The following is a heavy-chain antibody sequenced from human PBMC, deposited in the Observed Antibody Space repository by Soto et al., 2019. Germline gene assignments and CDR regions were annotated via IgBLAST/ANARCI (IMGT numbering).Heavy chain of an antibody. V-gene: IGHV1-18*04. CDR3: ARDSKWLIINGNWFDS. J-gene: IGHJ5*01. Sequence: GASVKVSCRFCGYSFINYGMTWVRQAPGQGLEWMGWISGSNGATNYAQRFQGRVTLTTDTSTNTAYLELRSLRLDDTAVYYCARDSKWLIINGNWFDSWGRGTRVTVSS. CDR2: ISGSNGAT. D-gene: IGHD5-12*01. CDR1: GYSFINYG.